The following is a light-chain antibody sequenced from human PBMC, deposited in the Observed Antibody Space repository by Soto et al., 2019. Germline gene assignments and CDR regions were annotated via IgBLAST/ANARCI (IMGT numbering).Light chain of an antibody. CDR2: VAS. CDR1: QSVSSN. CDR3: NQINVWLLP. Sequence: EIVMTQSPATLSVSPGERATLSCRASQSVSSNLAWYQQKPGQTPKLLIYVASTRATGIPARFSGSGSGPNFPPTFGSRRLKNFPVNYFNQINVWLLPSGGGTKWDFK. V-gene: IGKV3-15*01. J-gene: IGKJ4*01.